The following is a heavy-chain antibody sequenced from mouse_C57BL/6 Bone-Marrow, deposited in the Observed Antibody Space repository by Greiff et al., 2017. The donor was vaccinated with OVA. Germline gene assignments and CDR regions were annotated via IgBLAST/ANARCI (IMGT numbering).Heavy chain of an antibody. D-gene: IGHD3-2*02. CDR3: ARGAQATWFAY. CDR1: GYTFTSYW. V-gene: IGHV1-53*01. CDR2: INPSNGGT. J-gene: IGHJ3*01. Sequence: QVQLQQPGTELVKPGASVKLSCKASGYTFTSYWMHWVKQRPGQGLEWIGNINPSNGGTNYNETFKSKATLSVDKSSSTAYMQLSSLTSEHSAVYYCARGAQATWFAYWGQGTLVTVSA.